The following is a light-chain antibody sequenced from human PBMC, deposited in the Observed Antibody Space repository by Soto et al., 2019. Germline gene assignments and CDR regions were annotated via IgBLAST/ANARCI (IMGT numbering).Light chain of an antibody. V-gene: IGKV4-1*01. CDR1: RSVLYSSNNKSF. CDR3: QQYYSAPPHT. Sequence: DIVMTQSPDSLAVSLGERATINCKSSRSVLYSSNNKSFLAWYQQKPGQPPKLLIYWASTRESGVPDRFSGSGSGTDFTLTVSSLQAEDVAVYYCQQYYSAPPHTFGQGTKLEIK. J-gene: IGKJ2*01. CDR2: WAS.